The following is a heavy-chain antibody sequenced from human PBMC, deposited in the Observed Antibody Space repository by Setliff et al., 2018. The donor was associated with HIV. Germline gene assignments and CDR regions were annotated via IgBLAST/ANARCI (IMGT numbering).Heavy chain of an antibody. Sequence: PSETLSLTCTVSGGSISSGGYYWSWIRQHPGKGLEWIGYMYHSGSTHYNPSLKSRVTISVDTSKKQFSLKLNSVTAADTAVYYCAKSPGFSGYGGSGWGQGTLVTVSS. V-gene: IGHV4-31*02. D-gene: IGHD5-12*01. CDR1: GGSISSGGYY. CDR3: AKSPGFSGYGGSG. CDR2: MYHSGST. J-gene: IGHJ4*02.